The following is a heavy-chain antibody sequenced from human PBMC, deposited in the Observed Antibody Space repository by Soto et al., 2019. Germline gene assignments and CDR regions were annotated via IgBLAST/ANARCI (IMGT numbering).Heavy chain of an antibody. J-gene: IGHJ4*02. CDR1: GYTFSSFG. CDR3: ARDKYFSGY. V-gene: IGHV1-18*01. CDR2: ISAYNGNT. Sequence: ASVKVSCKASGYTFSSFGFTWVRQAPGQGLEWMGWISAYNGNTNYAQKFQGRVTLTTDTFTSTAYMELRSLRYADTAAYYCARDKYFSGYWGQGTQVTVSS.